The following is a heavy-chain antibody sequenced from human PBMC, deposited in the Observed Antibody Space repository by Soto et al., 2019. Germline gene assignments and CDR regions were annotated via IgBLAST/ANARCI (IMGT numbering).Heavy chain of an antibody. D-gene: IGHD2-15*01. CDR3: ARTAPFTYCSGGSCYSWYFDY. CDR1: GGSISSYY. CDR2: IYYSGST. V-gene: IGHV4-59*01. Sequence: SETLSLTCTVSGGSISSYYWSWIRQPPGKGLEWIGYIYYSGSTNYNPSLKSRVTISVDTSKNQFSLKLSSVTAADTAVYYCARTAPFTYCSGGSCYSWYFDYWGQGTLVTVSS. J-gene: IGHJ4*02.